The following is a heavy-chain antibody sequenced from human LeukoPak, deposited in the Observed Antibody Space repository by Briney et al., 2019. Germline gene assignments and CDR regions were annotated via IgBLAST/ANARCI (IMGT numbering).Heavy chain of an antibody. Sequence: PGGSLRLSCAASGFTFSSYAMSWVRQAPGKGLEWVSAISGSGGSTYYADSVKGRFTISRDNSKNTLYLQMNSLRAEDTAVYYCANGGYDFWSGYYHYWGQGTLVTVSS. D-gene: IGHD3-3*01. J-gene: IGHJ4*02. CDR1: GFTFSSYA. V-gene: IGHV3-23*01. CDR2: ISGSGGST. CDR3: ANGGYDFWSGYYHY.